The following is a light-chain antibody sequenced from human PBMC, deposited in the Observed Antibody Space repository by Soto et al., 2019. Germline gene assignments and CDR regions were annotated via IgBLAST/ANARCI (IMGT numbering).Light chain of an antibody. V-gene: IGKV1-33*01. CDR2: DAS. CDR3: QQYDNLPLT. J-gene: IGKJ4*01. Sequence: IELPQSTYSLSPSLGERDNITCQASQDITNYLHWFQQKPGKAPKLLIYDASNLETGVPSRFSGSGSGTDFTFTISSLQPEDIATYYCQQYDNLPLTFGGGTKVDIK. CDR1: QDITNY.